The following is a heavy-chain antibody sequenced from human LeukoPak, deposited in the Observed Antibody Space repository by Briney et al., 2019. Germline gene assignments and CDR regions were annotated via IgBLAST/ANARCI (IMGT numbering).Heavy chain of an antibody. Sequence: ASVKVSCKASGYTFTSYGISWVRQAPEQGLEWMGWISAYNGNTNYAQKLQGRVTMTTDTSTSTAYMELRSLRSDDTAVYYCARALTITIFGVATYYYGSGEADYWGQGTLVTVSS. D-gene: IGHD3-3*01. CDR2: ISAYNGNT. CDR1: GYTFTSYG. J-gene: IGHJ4*02. V-gene: IGHV1-18*01. CDR3: ARALTITIFGVATYYYGSGEADY.